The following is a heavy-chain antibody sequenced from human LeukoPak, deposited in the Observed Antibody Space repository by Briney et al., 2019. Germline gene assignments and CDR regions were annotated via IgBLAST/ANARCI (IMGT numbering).Heavy chain of an antibody. CDR1: GFTFSIYS. V-gene: IGHV3-21*01. J-gene: IGHJ4*02. D-gene: IGHD2-2*02. CDR3: ARASLGYCSSTSCYNGPSPFDY. Sequence: PGGSLRLSCAASGFTFSIYSMNWVRQAPGKGLEWVSSISSSRSYIYYADSVKGRFTISRDNAKNSLYLQMNSLRAEDTAVYYCARASLGYCSSTSCYNGPSPFDYWGQGTLVTVSS. CDR2: ISSSRSYI.